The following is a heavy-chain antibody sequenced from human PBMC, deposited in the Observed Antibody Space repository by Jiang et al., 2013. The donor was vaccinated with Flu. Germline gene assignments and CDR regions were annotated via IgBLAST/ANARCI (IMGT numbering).Heavy chain of an antibody. CDR1: GGSINGFF. Sequence: ETLSLTCIVSGGSINGFFWSWIRQAPGEGLEWIGYVHYTGGGNTDYSSSLRSRVTISVDTSKNQFSLTLKSVTAADTAVYYCARARAPEVAATYFDYWGQGSLVTVSS. CDR2: VHYTGGGNT. D-gene: IGHD6-13*01. CDR3: ARARAPEVAATYFDY. J-gene: IGHJ4*02. V-gene: IGHV4-59*01.